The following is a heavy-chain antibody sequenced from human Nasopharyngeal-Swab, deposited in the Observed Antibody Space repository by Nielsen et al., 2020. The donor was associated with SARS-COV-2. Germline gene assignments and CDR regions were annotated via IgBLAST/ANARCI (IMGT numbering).Heavy chain of an antibody. CDR3: ARQLDYYDSSGYYLRYFDY. V-gene: IGHV4-59*08. Sequence: SETLSLTCTVSGGSISSYYWSWIRQPPGKGLEWIGYIYYSGSTNYIPSLKSRVTISVDTSKNQFSLKLSSVTAADTAVYYCARQLDYYDSSGYYLRYFDYWGQGTLVTVSS. CDR1: GGSISSYY. D-gene: IGHD3-22*01. J-gene: IGHJ4*02. CDR2: IYYSGST.